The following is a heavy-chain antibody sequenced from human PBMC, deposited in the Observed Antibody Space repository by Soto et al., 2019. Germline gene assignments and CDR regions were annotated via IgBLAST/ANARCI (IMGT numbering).Heavy chain of an antibody. Sequence: LSLTCAVSGGSISSGGYSWSWIRQPPGKGLEWIGYIYHSGSTYYNPSLKSRVTISVDRSKNQFSLKLSSVTAADTAVYYCARGWGSGSYSYWWFDPWGQGTLVTVPS. J-gene: IGHJ5*02. CDR3: ARGWGSGSYSYWWFDP. CDR2: IYHSGST. CDR1: GGSISSGGYS. D-gene: IGHD3-10*01. V-gene: IGHV4-30-2*01.